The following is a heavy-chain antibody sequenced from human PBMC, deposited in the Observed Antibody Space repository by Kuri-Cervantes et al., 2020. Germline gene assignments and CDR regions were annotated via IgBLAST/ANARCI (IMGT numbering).Heavy chain of an antibody. V-gene: IGHV3-30-3*01. Sequence: GESLKISCAASGFTFSSYAMHWVRQAPGKGLEWVAVISYDGSNKYYADSVKGRFTISRDNSKNTLYLQMNSLRAEDTAVYYCAREPHMVREMYYFDYWGQGTLVTVSS. D-gene: IGHD3-10*01. CDR3: AREPHMVREMYYFDY. CDR1: GFTFSSYA. CDR2: ISYDGSNK. J-gene: IGHJ4*02.